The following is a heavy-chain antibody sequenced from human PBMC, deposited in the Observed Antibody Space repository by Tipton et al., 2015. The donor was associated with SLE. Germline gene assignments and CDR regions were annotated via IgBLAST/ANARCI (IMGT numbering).Heavy chain of an antibody. CDR3: ASGILTGYAAFDI. V-gene: IGHV4-59*12. J-gene: IGHJ3*02. CDR2: MYYSGIT. D-gene: IGHD3-9*01. Sequence: TLSLTCSVSGGSIRTYYWSWIRQTPGKGLERIGYMYYSGITNYNPPLYSRVSISVDTSRNQFSLKMNSVTAADTAVYYCASGILTGYAAFDIWGPGTMVTVSS. CDR1: GGSIRTYY.